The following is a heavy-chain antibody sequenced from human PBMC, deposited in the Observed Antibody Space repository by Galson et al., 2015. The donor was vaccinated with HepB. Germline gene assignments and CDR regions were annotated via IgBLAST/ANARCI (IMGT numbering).Heavy chain of an antibody. CDR2: ISWDGGST. J-gene: IGHJ4*02. Sequence: SLRLSCAASGFTFDDYTMHWVRQAPGKGLEWVSLISWDGGSTYYADSVKGRFTISRDNSKNSLYLQMNSLRTEDTALYYCAKGANLYYYDSSGSYFDYWGQGTLVTVSS. V-gene: IGHV3-43*01. CDR1: GFTFDDYT. CDR3: AKGANLYYYDSSGSYFDY. D-gene: IGHD3-22*01.